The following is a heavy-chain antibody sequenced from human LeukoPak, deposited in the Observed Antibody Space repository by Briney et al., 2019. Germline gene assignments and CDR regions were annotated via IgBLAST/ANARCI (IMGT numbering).Heavy chain of an antibody. CDR1: GGSISSYY. CDR3: ARSGEDYGDYVGYFDL. V-gene: IGHV4-59*01. Sequence: SGTLSLTCTVSGGSISSYYWSWIRQPPGKGLEWIGYIYYSGSTNYNPSLKSRVTISVDTSKNQFSLKLSSVTAADTAVYYCARSGEDYGDYVGYFDLWGRGTLVTVSS. D-gene: IGHD4-17*01. J-gene: IGHJ2*01. CDR2: IYYSGST.